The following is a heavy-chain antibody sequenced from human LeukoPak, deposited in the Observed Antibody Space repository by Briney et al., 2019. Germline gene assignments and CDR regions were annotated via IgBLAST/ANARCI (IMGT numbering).Heavy chain of an antibody. D-gene: IGHD6-19*01. CDR2: IYYSGST. CDR3: ARRSSGWYGYYFDY. J-gene: IGHJ4*02. CDR1: GGSISSGGYY. V-gene: IGHV4-31*03. Sequence: PSQTLSLTCTVSGGSISSGGYYWSWIRQHPGKGLEWIGYIYYSGSTYYNPSLKSRVTISVDTSKNQFSLKLSSVTAADTAVYYCARRSSGWYGYYFDYWGQGTLVTVSS.